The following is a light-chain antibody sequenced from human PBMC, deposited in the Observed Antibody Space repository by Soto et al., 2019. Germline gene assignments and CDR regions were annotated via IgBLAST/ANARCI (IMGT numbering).Light chain of an antibody. CDR3: HQYTCWPPV. CDR2: GAS. Sequence: ERVMTQSPATLSVSPGERATLSCRASQSLSSNLAWYQQNPGQAPSLLIYGASTRATGIPARFSGSGSGTEFTLSISSLQSEDFAFHYGHQYTCWPPVFGPGTKVDI. CDR1: QSLSSN. J-gene: IGKJ3*01. V-gene: IGKV3-15*01.